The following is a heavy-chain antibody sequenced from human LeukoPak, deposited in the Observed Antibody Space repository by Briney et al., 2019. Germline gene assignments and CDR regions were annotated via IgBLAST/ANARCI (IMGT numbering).Heavy chain of an antibody. Sequence: SVKVSCKASGGTFSSYAISWVRQAPGRGLEWMGGIIPIFGTANYAQKFQGRVTITADKSTSTAYMELSSLRSEDTAVYYCARVERASNHFDYWGQGTLVTVSS. D-gene: IGHD1-1*01. CDR3: ARVERASNHFDY. CDR1: GGTFSSYA. CDR2: IIPIFGTA. J-gene: IGHJ4*02. V-gene: IGHV1-69*06.